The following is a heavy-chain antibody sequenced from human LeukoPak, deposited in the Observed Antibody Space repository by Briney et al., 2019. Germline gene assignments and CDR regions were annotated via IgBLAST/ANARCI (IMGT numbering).Heavy chain of an antibody. J-gene: IGHJ3*02. CDR1: GFTFSSYW. D-gene: IGHD2-2*01. Sequence: PGESLRLSCAASGFTFSSYWMFWVRQAPGEGLLWVSRINTDGSNTGYADSVKGRFTISRDNAKNTLYLQMSTLRAEDTAVYYCARGLVVSGYVSAVDIWGQGTMVTVSS. V-gene: IGHV3-74*01. CDR3: ARGLVVSGYVSAVDI. CDR2: INTDGSNT.